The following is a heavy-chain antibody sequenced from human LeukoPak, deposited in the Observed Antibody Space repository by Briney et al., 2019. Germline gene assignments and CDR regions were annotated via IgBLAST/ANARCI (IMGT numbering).Heavy chain of an antibody. Sequence: GESLQISCKGSGSRFTSYWIGWVRPLPGKGLEWMGIIYPGDSDTRYSPSFQGQVTISADKSISTAYLQWSSLKASDTAMYYCARVPIAVAANDYWGQGTLVTVSS. CDR1: GSRFTSYW. J-gene: IGHJ4*02. V-gene: IGHV5-51*01. CDR2: IYPGDSDT. CDR3: ARVPIAVAANDY. D-gene: IGHD6-19*01.